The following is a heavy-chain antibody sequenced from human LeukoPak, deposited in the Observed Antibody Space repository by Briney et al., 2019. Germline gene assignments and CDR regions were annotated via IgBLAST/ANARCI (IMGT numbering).Heavy chain of an antibody. V-gene: IGHV3-15*01. CDR3: TTDGGVIGQVWLSH. J-gene: IGHJ4*02. Sequence: GGSLRLSCAASGFTSMNAWMSWVHQAPGKAPEWVARIKSKRDGETTDYAAPVKGRFTISRDDSKNTLYLQMNSLKTEDTALYYCTTDGGVIGQVWLSHWGQGTLVTVSS. CDR2: IKSKRDGETT. CDR1: GFTSMNAW. D-gene: IGHD5-18*01.